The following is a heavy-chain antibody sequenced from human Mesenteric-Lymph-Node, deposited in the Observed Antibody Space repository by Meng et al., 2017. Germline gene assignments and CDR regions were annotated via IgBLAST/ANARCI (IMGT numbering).Heavy chain of an antibody. J-gene: IGHJ5*02. CDR2: IYYSGST. CDR1: GGSISSGGYY. CDR3: ARLVRDIVYNWFDP. Sequence: SETLSLTCTVSGGSISSGGYYWSWIRQHPGKGLEWIGYIYYSGSTYYNPSLKSRVTISVDTSKNQFSLKLSSVTAADTAVYYCARLVRDIVYNWFDPWGQGTLVTVSS. V-gene: IGHV4-31*03. D-gene: IGHD2-15*01.